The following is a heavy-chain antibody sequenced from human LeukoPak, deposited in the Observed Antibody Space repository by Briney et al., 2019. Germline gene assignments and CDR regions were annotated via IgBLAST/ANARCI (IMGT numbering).Heavy chain of an antibody. CDR3: AKGTTFDAFDM. CDR2: ISWNTGDI. J-gene: IGHJ3*02. D-gene: IGHD3-16*01. CDR1: GFTFDNYA. Sequence: GGSLRLSCAAAGFTFDNYAMHWVRQAPGKGLEWVSRISWNTGDIDYADSVKGRFTISRDNAKNSLYLQMNSLRAEDTALYYCAKGTTFDAFDMWGQGTMVTVSS. V-gene: IGHV3-9*01.